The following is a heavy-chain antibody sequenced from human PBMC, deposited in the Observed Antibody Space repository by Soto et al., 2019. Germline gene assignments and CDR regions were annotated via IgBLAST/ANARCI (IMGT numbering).Heavy chain of an antibody. D-gene: IGHD3-10*01. CDR3: ARARMVRGIIYYYGMDV. CDR2: IYYSGRT. CDR1: GGSISSDGNY. J-gene: IGHJ6*02. V-gene: IGHV4-31*03. Sequence: QVQLQESGPGLVKSSQTLSLTCTVSGGSISSDGNYWSWIRQHPGKGLEWIGYIYYSGRTNYNPSLKSRVTISVDTSENQFSLKLNSVTAADTAVYYCARARMVRGIIYYYGMDVWGQGTTVTVSS.